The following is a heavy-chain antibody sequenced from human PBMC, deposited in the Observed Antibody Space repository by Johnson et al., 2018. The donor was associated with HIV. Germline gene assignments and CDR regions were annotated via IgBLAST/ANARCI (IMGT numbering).Heavy chain of an antibody. J-gene: IGHJ3*02. CDR2: INLTGGST. CDR1: GFTFDDYG. CDR3: ARDLLIAYCGGDCWDAFDI. V-gene: IGHV3-20*04. Sequence: VQLVESGGGVVRPGGSLRVSCAASGFTFDDYGMSWVRQAPGKGLAWVCGINLTGGSTGYADSVKGRFTISRANSKNTLYLQMNSLRAEDTAVYYCARDLLIAYCGGDCWDAFDIWGQGTMVTVSS. D-gene: IGHD2-21*02.